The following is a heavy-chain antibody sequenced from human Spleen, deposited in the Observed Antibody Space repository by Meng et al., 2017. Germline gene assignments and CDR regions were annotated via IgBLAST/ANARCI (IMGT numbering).Heavy chain of an antibody. Sequence: QVEIQEWGAGLLQPSETLSLTCVVSGGSFSDYYWSWIRQPPGKGLEWIGEINHSGSTNYNPSLESRATISVDTSKNQFSLKLSSVTAADTAVYYCARFSGSGWYVWGQGTLVTVSS. D-gene: IGHD6-19*01. V-gene: IGHV4-34*01. J-gene: IGHJ4*02. CDR2: INHSGST. CDR1: GGSFSDYY. CDR3: ARFSGSGWYV.